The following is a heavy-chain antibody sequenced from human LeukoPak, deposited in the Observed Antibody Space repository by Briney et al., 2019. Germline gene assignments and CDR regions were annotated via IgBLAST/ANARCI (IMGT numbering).Heavy chain of an antibody. D-gene: IGHD6-19*01. J-gene: IGHJ4*02. CDR1: GYTFTGYY. Sequence: ASVKASCKASGYTFTGYYMHWVRQAPGQGLEWMGWINPNSGGTNYAQKFQGRVTMTRDTSISTAYMELSRLRSDGTAVYYCARVTHRAVAGPLGYWGQGTLVTVSS. V-gene: IGHV1-2*02. CDR2: INPNSGGT. CDR3: ARVTHRAVAGPLGY.